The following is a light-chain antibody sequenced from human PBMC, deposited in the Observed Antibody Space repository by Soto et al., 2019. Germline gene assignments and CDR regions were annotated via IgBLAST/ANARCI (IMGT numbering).Light chain of an antibody. J-gene: IGKJ5*01. CDR1: QSVSTS. V-gene: IGKV3-11*01. Sequence: EIVLTQSPATLSLSPGERVTLSCRASQSVSTSLAWYQQNPGQPPRLLVYDVSNRATGIPARFSGSGSGTDFTLTITSLEPEDFAVYFCHQRYNWPRVTFGQGTRLEIK. CDR3: HQRYNWPRVT. CDR2: DVS.